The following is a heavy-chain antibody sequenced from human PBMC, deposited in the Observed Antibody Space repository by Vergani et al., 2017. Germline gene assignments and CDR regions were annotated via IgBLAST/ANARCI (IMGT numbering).Heavy chain of an antibody. J-gene: IGHJ5*02. D-gene: IGHD2-15*01. CDR2: INPTTGNP. Sequence: QEQLVQSGSELKKPGASVKVSCKASGYSFNNYAIHWVRQAPGQGLEWMGWINPTTGNPTYARAFTGRFVFSLDTSISTAYLQIGSLKAEDTAVYYCARDCSGGSCYPWGQGTLVTVSS. CDR1: GYSFNNYA. V-gene: IGHV7-4-1*01. CDR3: ARDCSGGSCYP.